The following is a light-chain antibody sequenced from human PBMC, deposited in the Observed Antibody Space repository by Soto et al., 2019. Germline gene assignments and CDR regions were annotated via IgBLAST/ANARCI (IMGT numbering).Light chain of an antibody. CDR1: SSDVGGYNY. CDR2: EVS. J-gene: IGLJ3*02. Sequence: QSALTQPPSASGSPGQSVTISCTGTSSDVGGYNYVSWYQQHPGKAPKLMIYEVSKRPSGVPDRFPGSKSGNTASLTVSGLQAEDEADYYCSSYAGSDNPWVFGGGTKLTVL. CDR3: SSYAGSDNPWV. V-gene: IGLV2-8*01.